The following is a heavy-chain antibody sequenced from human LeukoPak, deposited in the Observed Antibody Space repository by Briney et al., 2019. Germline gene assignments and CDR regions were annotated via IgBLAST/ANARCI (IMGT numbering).Heavy chain of an antibody. CDR3: AKSYNGYESKPDY. D-gene: IGHD5-12*01. V-gene: IGHV3-23*01. Sequence: GGSLRLSCAASGFTFSSYAMSWVRQAPGKGLEWVSSISNSGGRTFYTDSVEGRFTISRDNSKITLYLQMNSLRAEDTAVYYCAKSYNGYESKPDYWGQGTLVTVSS. J-gene: IGHJ4*02. CDR1: GFTFSSYA. CDR2: ISNSGGRT.